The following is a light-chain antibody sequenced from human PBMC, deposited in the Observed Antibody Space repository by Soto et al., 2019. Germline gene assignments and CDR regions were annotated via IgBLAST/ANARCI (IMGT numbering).Light chain of an antibody. CDR3: QQYDNHPFT. J-gene: IGKJ3*01. CDR1: QGVRNQ. Sequence: DIQMTQSPFSLSASVGDRVTITCRASQGVRNQLGWFQQKPGKAPKSLIYGASSLQSGVPSRFSGSGYGTDFTLTINSLQHEDFATYYCQQYDNHPFTFGPGTKVDI. V-gene: IGKV1-16*01. CDR2: GAS.